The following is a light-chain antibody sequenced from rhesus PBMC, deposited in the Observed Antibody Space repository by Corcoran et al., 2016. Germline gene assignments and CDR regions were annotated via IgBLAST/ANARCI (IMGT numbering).Light chain of an antibody. J-gene: IGKJ3*01. CDR2: GAS. Sequence: EIVMTQSPATLSLSPGERATLSCRASQRVSSYVAWYQQKPEQAPRLLSYGASSRATGIPDRFSGSGSGTDFPLIISSLEPEDVGVYYCQQYNNWNTFGPGTKLDIK. CDR3: QQYNNWNT. CDR1: QRVSSY. V-gene: IGKV3S9*01.